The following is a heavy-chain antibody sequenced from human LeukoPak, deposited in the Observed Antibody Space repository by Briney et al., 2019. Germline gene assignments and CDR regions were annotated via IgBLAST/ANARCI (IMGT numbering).Heavy chain of an antibody. CDR1: GFTFSRYG. CDR3: ARVGNVWEWLERYGMDV. V-gene: IGHV3-33*01. J-gene: IGHJ6*02. D-gene: IGHD6-19*01. Sequence: GGPLRLSCAASGFTFSRYGMHWVRQAPGKGLEWVAVIWYDGSNKYYADSVKGRFTISRDNSKNTLYLQMNSLRAEDTAVYYCARVGNVWEWLERYGMDVWGQGTTVTVSS. CDR2: IWYDGSNK.